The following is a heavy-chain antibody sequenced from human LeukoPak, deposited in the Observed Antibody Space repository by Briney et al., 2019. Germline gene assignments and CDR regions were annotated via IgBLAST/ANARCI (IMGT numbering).Heavy chain of an antibody. CDR2: IDPNSGGT. Sequence: GASVKVSCKASGYTFTCNHVHWVRQAPGQGLEWMGWIDPNSGGTMYSQKFQDRVAMTSDTSISTAYMELSGLRSDDTAVYFCAKEADIVSFDLWGRGTLVTVSS. J-gene: IGHJ2*01. D-gene: IGHD3-16*02. CDR1: GYTFTCNH. CDR3: AKEADIVSFDL. V-gene: IGHV1-2*02.